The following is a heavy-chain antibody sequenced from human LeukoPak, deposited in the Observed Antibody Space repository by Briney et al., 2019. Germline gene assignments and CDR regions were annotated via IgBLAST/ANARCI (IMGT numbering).Heavy chain of an antibody. D-gene: IGHD3-10*01. V-gene: IGHV4-4*07. CDR2: IYTSGSA. CDR3: ARGRMFRGGGSDFPFNLFDP. CDR1: GGSISSYY. Sequence: SETLSLTCTVSGGSISSYYWGWIRQPAGKGLEWIGRIYTSGSANYNPSLTSRLTMSVDTSENQFSLKLNSVTAADTAVYYCARGRMFRGGGSDFPFNLFDPWGQGTLVTVSS. J-gene: IGHJ5*02.